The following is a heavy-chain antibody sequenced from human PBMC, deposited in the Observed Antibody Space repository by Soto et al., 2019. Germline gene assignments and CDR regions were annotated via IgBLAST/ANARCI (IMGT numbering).Heavy chain of an antibody. CDR1: GGSISSYY. CDR2: IYYSGST. Sequence: SETLSLTCTVSGGSISSYYWSWIRQPPGKGLEWIGYIYYSGSTNYNPSLKSRVTISVDTSKNQFSLKLSSVTAADTVVYYCARSTSGDLPSWYFDLWGRGTLVTVSS. CDR3: ARSTSGDLPSWYFDL. J-gene: IGHJ2*01. D-gene: IGHD4-17*01. V-gene: IGHV4-59*12.